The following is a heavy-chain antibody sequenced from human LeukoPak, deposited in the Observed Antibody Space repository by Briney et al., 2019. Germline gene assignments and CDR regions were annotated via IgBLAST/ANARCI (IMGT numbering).Heavy chain of an antibody. CDR3: AREAYCSSTSCYLYYYGMDV. D-gene: IGHD2-2*01. CDR2: IYTSGST. J-gene: IGHJ6*02. CDR1: GGSISSYY. Sequence: TSETLSLTCTVSGGSISSYYWSWIRQPAGKGLEWIGRIYTSGSTNYNPSLKSRVTMSVDTSKNQFSLKLSSVTAADTAVYYCAREAYCSSTSCYLYYYGMDVWGQGTTVTVSS. V-gene: IGHV4-4*07.